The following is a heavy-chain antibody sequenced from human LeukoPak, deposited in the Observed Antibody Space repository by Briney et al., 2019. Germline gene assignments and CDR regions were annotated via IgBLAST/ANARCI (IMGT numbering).Heavy chain of an antibody. D-gene: IGHD6-13*01. V-gene: IGHV3-74*01. J-gene: IGHJ6*02. CDR2: INSDGSST. CDR1: GFTFSSYW. CDR3: AREGVWRQQLVDYYYGMDV. Sequence: GGSLRLSCAASGFTFSSYWMHWVRQAPGKGLVWVSRINSDGSSTSYADSVRGRFTISRDNAKNTLYLQMNSLRAEDTAVYYCAREGVWRQQLVDYYYGMDVWGQGTTVTVSS.